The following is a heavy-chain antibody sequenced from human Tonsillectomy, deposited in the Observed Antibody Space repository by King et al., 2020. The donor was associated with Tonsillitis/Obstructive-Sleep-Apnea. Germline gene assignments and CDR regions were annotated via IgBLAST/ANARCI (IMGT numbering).Heavy chain of an antibody. CDR1: GGTFSTYA. Sequence: QLVQSGAEVRKPGSSVRVACKASGGTFSTYAIGGVRQAPGQGLEWMGGISPICGIANYAQKFQGRGTITEDEFTSTAYMELRSLRSEDTAVYYCTRFISGYYDESATRRDAFAIWGQWPMVTVSS. CDR3: TRFISGYYDESATRRDAFAI. D-gene: IGHD3-22*01. CDR2: ISPICGIA. J-gene: IGHJ3*02. V-gene: IGHV1-69*12.